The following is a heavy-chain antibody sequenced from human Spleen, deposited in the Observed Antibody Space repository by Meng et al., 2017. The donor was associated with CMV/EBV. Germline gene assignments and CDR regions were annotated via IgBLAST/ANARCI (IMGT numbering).Heavy chain of an antibody. CDR1: GGSFSGYY. CDR2: INHSGST. V-gene: IGHV4-34*01. CDR3: AREGRGSIFC. D-gene: IGHD2/OR15-2a*01. Sequence: SLPGSVYGGSFSGYYWSWIRPPPGKGLEWIGEINHSGSTNYNPSLESRVTISVDTSKNQFSLKLSSVTAADTAVYYCAREGRGSIFCWGQGTLVTVSS. J-gene: IGHJ4*02.